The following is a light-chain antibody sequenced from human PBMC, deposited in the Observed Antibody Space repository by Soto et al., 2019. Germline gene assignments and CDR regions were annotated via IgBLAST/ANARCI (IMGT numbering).Light chain of an antibody. J-gene: IGLJ1*01. CDR3: LSHRGGDSHV. V-gene: IGLV2-14*01. Sequence: QSVLTQPASVSGSPGQSITISCTGTSSDVGGYNHVSWYQQYPGKAPKLMIYGVTNRPSGVSNRFSGSKTGNTASLTISGLQTEDEAYYDCLSHRGGDSHVFGTGTKVTVL. CDR2: GVT. CDR1: SSDVGGYNH.